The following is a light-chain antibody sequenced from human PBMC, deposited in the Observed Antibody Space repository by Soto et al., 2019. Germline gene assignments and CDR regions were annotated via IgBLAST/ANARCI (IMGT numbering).Light chain of an antibody. V-gene: IGKV1-5*01. Sequence: DIQMTQSPSTLSSSLVDRVSITCRASQSISSWLAWYQQKPGKAPKLLIYDASSLESGVPSRFSGSGSGTEFTLTVSRLQPDDFATYYCHQYNSFSSWTFGQGTKVDIK. CDR2: DAS. CDR3: HQYNSFSSWT. J-gene: IGKJ1*01. CDR1: QSISSW.